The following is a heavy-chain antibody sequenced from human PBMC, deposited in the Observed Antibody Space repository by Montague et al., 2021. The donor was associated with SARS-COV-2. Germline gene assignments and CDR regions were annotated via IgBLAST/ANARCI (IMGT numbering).Heavy chain of an antibody. V-gene: IGHV6-1*01. D-gene: IGHD6-19*01. CDR2: TYYRSKWYN. J-gene: IGHJ6*02. Sequence: CAISGDSVSSNSAAWNWIRQSPSRGLEWLGRTYYRSKWYNEYAVSVNSRITINPDTSKNQFSLQVDSVTPEDTAVYYCARGADRSYFYGMDVWGQGTTVTVSS. CDR3: ARGADRSYFYGMDV. CDR1: GDSVSSNSAA.